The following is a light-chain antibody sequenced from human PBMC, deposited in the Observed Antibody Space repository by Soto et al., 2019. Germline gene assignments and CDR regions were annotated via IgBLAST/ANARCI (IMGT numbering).Light chain of an antibody. Sequence: DIQMTQSPSSLSASVGDRVTITCRASQTISTYLHWFQQEPGKAPKLLIYGASSLQSGVPSRFSASGSGTEFTLTISSLQPEDFAVYYCQQYINWPPLTFGGGTKVEIK. J-gene: IGKJ4*01. CDR3: QQYINWPPLT. CDR1: QTISTY. V-gene: IGKV1-39*01. CDR2: GAS.